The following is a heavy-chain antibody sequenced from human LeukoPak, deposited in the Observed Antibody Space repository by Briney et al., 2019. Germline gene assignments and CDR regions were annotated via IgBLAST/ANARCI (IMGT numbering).Heavy chain of an antibody. Sequence: GGSLRLSCAASGFTFSNYWMHWVRQAPGKGLVWVSRINSDGSSRNYADSVKGRFTISRDNAKNTLYLQMNSLRAEDTAVYYCARAKMPGIQAAGRVNYFDPWGQGTLVTVSS. CDR2: INSDGSSR. J-gene: IGHJ5*02. V-gene: IGHV3-74*01. CDR3: ARAKMPGIQAAGRVNYFDP. CDR1: GFTFSNYW. D-gene: IGHD6-13*01.